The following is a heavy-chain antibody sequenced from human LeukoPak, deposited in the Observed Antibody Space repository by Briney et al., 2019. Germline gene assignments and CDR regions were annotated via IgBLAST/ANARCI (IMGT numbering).Heavy chain of an antibody. CDR2: IRYDGNDK. CDR3: VKRGATVRRTYFFDS. J-gene: IGHJ4*02. Sequence: PGGSLRLSCVASGFTFNAFGMHWVRQAPGKGLEWVAFIRYDGNDKYYSGSVEGRFTISRDNPKITLYLQMNSLRVEDTSFYYCVKRGATVRRTYFFDSWGQGALVTVSS. V-gene: IGHV3-30*02. CDR1: GFTFNAFG. D-gene: IGHD1-26*01.